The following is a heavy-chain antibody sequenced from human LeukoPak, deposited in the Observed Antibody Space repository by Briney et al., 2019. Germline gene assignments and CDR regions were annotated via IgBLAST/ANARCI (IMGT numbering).Heavy chain of an antibody. CDR3: ARGLDPYKGGID. CDR1: GGSFSAHY. Sequence: PSETLSLTCAVYGGSFSAHYCTWIRQPPGKGLEWIGEIHPSGSTNYNPSLLSRVTLSVDTSNNQFSLRLRTVTAADTAVYFCARGLDPYKGGIDWGQGTLVTVSS. V-gene: IGHV4-34*01. J-gene: IGHJ4*02. D-gene: IGHD5-24*01. CDR2: IHPSGST.